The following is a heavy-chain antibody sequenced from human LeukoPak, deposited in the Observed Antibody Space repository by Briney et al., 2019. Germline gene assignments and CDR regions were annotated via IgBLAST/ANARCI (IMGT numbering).Heavy chain of an antibody. CDR1: GYTFTSYG. CDR2: ISAYNGNT. Sequence: GASVKVSCKASGYTFTSYGICWVRQAPGQGLEWMGWISAYNGNTNYAQKLQGRVTMTTDTSTSTAYMELRSLRSDDTAVYYCARDIVVVPAAPFYYYYYYGMDVWGQGTTVTVSS. J-gene: IGHJ6*02. V-gene: IGHV1-18*01. CDR3: ARDIVVVPAAPFYYYYYYGMDV. D-gene: IGHD2-2*01.